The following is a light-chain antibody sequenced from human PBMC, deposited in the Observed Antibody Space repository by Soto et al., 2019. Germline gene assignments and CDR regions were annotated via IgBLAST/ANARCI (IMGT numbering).Light chain of an antibody. Sequence: QSVLTQPPSVSGAPGQRVTISCTGSSSNIGAGYDVHWYQQFPGAAPRLLIYANINRPSGVPDRFSGTKSGTSASLAITGLQAEDEADYYCQSYDSSLSAWVFGGGTKVTVL. CDR3: QSYDSSLSAWV. CDR2: ANI. CDR1: SSNIGAGYD. V-gene: IGLV1-40*01. J-gene: IGLJ3*02.